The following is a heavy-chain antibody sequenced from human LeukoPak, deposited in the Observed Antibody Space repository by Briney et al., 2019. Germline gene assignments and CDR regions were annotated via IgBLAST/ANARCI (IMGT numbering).Heavy chain of an antibody. CDR3: ARVKGGTYYYGSGSYRRSRYYFDY. Sequence: SETLSLTCTVSGGSISSSSYYWGWIRQPPGKGLEWIGSIYYSGSTYYNPSLKSRVTISVDTSKNQFSLKLSSVTAADTAVYYCARVKGGTYYYGSGSYRRSRYYFDYWGQGTLVTVSS. CDR2: IYYSGST. CDR1: GGSISSSSYY. J-gene: IGHJ4*02. V-gene: IGHV4-39*07. D-gene: IGHD3-10*01.